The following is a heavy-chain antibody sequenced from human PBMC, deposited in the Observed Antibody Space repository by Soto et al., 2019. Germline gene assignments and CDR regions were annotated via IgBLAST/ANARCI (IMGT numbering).Heavy chain of an antibody. CDR3: ARSIPGTTSFDS. CDR1: GFSFSDYY. V-gene: IGHV3-72*01. J-gene: IGHJ4*02. Sequence: EVHLVESGGGLVQPGGSLRLSCAGSGFSFSDYYIDWVRQAPGKGLEWVGRSRDKGNSYSTDYAAAVKGRITVSRDTSKNSLYLQMNSLKADDTAVYYCARSIPGTTSFDSWGQGTLVTVSS. D-gene: IGHD1-7*01. CDR2: SRDKGNSYST.